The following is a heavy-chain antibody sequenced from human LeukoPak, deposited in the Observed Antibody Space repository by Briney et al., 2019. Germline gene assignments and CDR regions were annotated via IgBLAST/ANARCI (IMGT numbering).Heavy chain of an antibody. CDR1: GFTFSNYY. J-gene: IGHJ4*01. V-gene: IGHV3-11*01. Sequence: GGSLRLSCAASGFTFSNYYMSWIRQAPGKGLEWTSYISGSATNIQYADSVKGRFTISRDNAKNSLYLQMNSLRAEDTAVYYCAKRGLFSGSGVDYWGQGTLVTVSS. CDR2: ISGSATNI. CDR3: AKRGLFSGSGVDY. D-gene: IGHD3-10*02.